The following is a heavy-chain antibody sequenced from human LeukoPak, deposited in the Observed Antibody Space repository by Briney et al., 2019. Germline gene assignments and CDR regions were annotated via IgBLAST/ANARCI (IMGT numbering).Heavy chain of an antibody. CDR1: GYTFTGYY. Sequence: ASVTVSCKASGYTFTGYYMHWVRQAPGPGLEWLGWINPNSGGTNYAQKFQGRVTMTRDTSISTAYMELSRLRSDDTAVYYCARYFDWLLFPFDYWGQGTLVTVSS. D-gene: IGHD3-9*01. CDR2: INPNSGGT. V-gene: IGHV1-2*02. J-gene: IGHJ4*02. CDR3: ARYFDWLLFPFDY.